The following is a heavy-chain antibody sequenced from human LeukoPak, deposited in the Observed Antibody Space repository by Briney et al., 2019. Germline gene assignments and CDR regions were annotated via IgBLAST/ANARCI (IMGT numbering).Heavy chain of an antibody. D-gene: IGHD3-16*02. CDR1: GYSFTTYW. CDR2: IYPGDSDT. J-gene: IGHJ3*02. V-gene: IGHV5-51*01. Sequence: GESLKISCKASGYSFTTYWIGWVRQMPGKGLEWMGFIYPGDSDTRYSPSFQGQVTISADKSISTAYLQWSSLKASDTAMYYCARQGGYDYVWGSYRPVDAFDIWGQGTMVTVSS. CDR3: ARQGGYDYVWGSYRPVDAFDI.